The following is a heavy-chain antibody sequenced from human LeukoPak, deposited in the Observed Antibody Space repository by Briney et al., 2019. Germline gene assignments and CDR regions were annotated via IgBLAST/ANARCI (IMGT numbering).Heavy chain of an antibody. CDR2: IYTSGST. J-gene: IGHJ6*03. CDR1: GGSISSSSYY. D-gene: IGHD6-19*01. V-gene: IGHV4-61*02. CDR3: ATSGGWSYMDV. Sequence: PSETLSLTCTVSGGSISSSSYYWSWIRQPAGKGLEWIGRIYTSGSTNYNPSLKSRVTMSVDTSNNQFSLKLSSVTAADTAVYYCATSGGWSYMDVWGKGTTVTVSS.